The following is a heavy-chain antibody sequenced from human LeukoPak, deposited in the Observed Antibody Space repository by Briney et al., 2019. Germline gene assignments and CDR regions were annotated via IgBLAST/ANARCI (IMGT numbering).Heavy chain of an antibody. Sequence: GGSLRLSCAVSGFTVSSNYMSWVRQAPGKGLEWVSVLYSGGNTYYADSVKGRFTISRDNSKNTLYLQMNSLRAEDTAVYYCARAGYSNYFDPWGQGTLVTVSS. CDR1: GFTVSSNY. CDR3: ARAGYSNYFDP. CDR2: LYSGGNT. V-gene: IGHV3-53*01. D-gene: IGHD6-13*01. J-gene: IGHJ5*02.